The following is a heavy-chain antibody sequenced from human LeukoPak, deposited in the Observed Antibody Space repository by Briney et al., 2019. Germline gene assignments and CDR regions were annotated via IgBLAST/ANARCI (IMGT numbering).Heavy chain of an antibody. CDR3: ARARRWLQSAGAFDI. Sequence: GGSLRLSCAAAGFPFINYAMTWVRQAPGRGLEWVSSISGSGGSTYYADSVKGRFTISRDNSKNTLYLQMNSLRAEDTAVYYCARARRWLQSAGAFDIWGQGTMVTVSS. J-gene: IGHJ3*02. CDR1: GFPFINYA. V-gene: IGHV3-23*01. CDR2: ISGSGGST. D-gene: IGHD5-24*01.